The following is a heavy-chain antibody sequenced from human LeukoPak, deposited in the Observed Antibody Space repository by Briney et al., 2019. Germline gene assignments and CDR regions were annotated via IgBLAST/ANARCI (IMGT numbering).Heavy chain of an antibody. D-gene: IGHD6-19*01. CDR2: IHYAGST. J-gene: IGHJ4*02. Sequence: SETLSLTCTVSDYYISSGHYWGWIRQPPGKGLEWIGSIHYAGSTYYNPSLKSRVTISVDTPKNQFSLKLSSVTAADTAVYYCARSPKQWLYDYWGQGTLVTVSS. CDR1: DYYISSGHY. V-gene: IGHV4-38-2*02. CDR3: ARSPKQWLYDY.